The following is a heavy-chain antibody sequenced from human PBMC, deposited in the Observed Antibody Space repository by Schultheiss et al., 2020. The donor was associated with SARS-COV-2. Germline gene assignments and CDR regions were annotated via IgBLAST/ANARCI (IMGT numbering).Heavy chain of an antibody. V-gene: IGHV3-48*03. CDR1: GFTFSSYE. D-gene: IGHD4-17*01. J-gene: IGHJ4*02. Sequence: GGSLRLSCAASGFTFSSYEMNWVRQAPGKGLEWVSYISSSGSTIYYADSVKGRFTISRDNAKNSLYLQMNSLRAEDTAVYYCARVYGDYVDYWGQGTLVTVSS. CDR2: ISSSGSTI. CDR3: ARVYGDYVDY.